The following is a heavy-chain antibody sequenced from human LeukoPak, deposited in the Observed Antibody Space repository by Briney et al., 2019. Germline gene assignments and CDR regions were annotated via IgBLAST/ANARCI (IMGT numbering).Heavy chain of an antibody. J-gene: IGHJ4*02. D-gene: IGHD3-10*01. CDR1: GYTFTGYY. Sequence: ASVKVSCKASGYTFTGYYMHWVRQAPGQGLEWMGWINPNSGGTNYAQKFQGRVTMTRDTSISTAYMELSRLRSDDTAVYYCARDVNYYYGSGSPLDYWGKGTLVTVSS. V-gene: IGHV1-2*02. CDR2: INPNSGGT. CDR3: ARDVNYYYGSGSPLDY.